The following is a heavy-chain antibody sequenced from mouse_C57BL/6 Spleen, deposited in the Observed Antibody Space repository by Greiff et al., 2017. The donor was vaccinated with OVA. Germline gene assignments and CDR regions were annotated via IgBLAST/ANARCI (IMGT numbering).Heavy chain of an antibody. D-gene: IGHD1-1*01. J-gene: IGHJ1*03. V-gene: IGHV14-3*01. CDR2: IDPASGTT. CDR3: AREGGAVVDYWYFEV. Sequence: VQLQQSVAELVRPGASVKLSCTASRFNIKNTYMHWVKQSPEQGLEWIGRIDPASGTTNYAPKFQGKATITADTSSNTAYLQLSSLTSEDTASYYCAREGGAVVDYWYFEVWGTGTTVTVSS. CDR1: RFNIKNTY.